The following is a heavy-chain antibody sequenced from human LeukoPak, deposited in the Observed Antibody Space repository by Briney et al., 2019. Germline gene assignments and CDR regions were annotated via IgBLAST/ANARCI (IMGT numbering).Heavy chain of an antibody. CDR3: ARLLDESTVYDL. J-gene: IGHJ5*02. CDR1: RFTFSTYG. D-gene: IGHD4-17*01. CDR2: IRYDGSNK. V-gene: IGHV3-30*02. Sequence: GGSLRLSCEASRFTFSTYGMHWVRQAPGKGLEWVAFIRYDGSNKYYADSVKGRFTISRDNSKNTLYLQMNSLRAEDTAVYYCARLLDESTVYDLWGQGTLVTVSS.